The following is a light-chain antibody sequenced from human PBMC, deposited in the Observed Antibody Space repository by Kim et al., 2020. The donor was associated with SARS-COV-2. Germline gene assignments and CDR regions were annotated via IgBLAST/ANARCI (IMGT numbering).Light chain of an antibody. J-gene: IGKJ4*01. CDR1: QSVTSK. V-gene: IGKV3-15*01. CDR2: DAS. CDR3: QQYINWPLT. Sequence: EIVMTQSPATLSVSPGERATLSCRASQSVTSKLAWYQQKPGQAPRLLIYDASTRATGIPARFSGSGSGTEFTLTISSLQSEDFAVYYCQQYINWPLTFGGGTKVDIK.